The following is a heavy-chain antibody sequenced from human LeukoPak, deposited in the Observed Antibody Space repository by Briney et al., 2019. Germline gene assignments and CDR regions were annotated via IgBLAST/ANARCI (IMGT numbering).Heavy chain of an antibody. V-gene: IGHV3-23*01. CDR3: AKDPGDEYY. CDR2: ISGSGGST. D-gene: IGHD7-27*01. Sequence: GGSLSLSCAVSGFTFSSYAMSWVRQAPGKGLEWVSAISGSGGSTYYADSVNGRFTISRDNTKNTLYLQMNSPRAEATAVYYCAKDPGDEYYWGQGTLVTVSS. J-gene: IGHJ4*02. CDR1: GFTFSSYA.